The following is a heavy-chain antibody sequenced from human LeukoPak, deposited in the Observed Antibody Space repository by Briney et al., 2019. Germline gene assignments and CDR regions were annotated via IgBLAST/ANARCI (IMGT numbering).Heavy chain of an antibody. J-gene: IGHJ1*01. Sequence: GGSLRLSCAASGFTFSSYWMHWVRQAPGKGLVWVSRIKSEGKTNYADSVKGRFTISRDNAKTTVSLQMNSLRAEDTGVYYCARAPSEIGGYYPEYFRHWGQGTLVTVSS. CDR1: GFTFSSYW. V-gene: IGHV3-74*01. CDR2: IKSEGKT. CDR3: ARAPSEIGGYYPEYFRH. D-gene: IGHD3-22*01.